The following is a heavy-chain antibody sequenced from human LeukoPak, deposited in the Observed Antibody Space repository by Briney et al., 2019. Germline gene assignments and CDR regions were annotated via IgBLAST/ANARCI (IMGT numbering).Heavy chain of an antibody. CDR3: ARAYQLIYYYYYRDV. CDR1: GITLSNYG. J-gene: IGHJ6*03. D-gene: IGHD2-2*01. CDR2: ISDRGSRT. V-gene: IGHV3-23*01. Sequence: GGSLRLSCEVSGITLSNYGMSWVRQAPGKGLEWVAGISDRGSRTNYADSVKGRFTISTDHPKNTLYLQMNSLRAEDTAVYYCARAYQLIYYYYYRDVWGKGTTVTVSS.